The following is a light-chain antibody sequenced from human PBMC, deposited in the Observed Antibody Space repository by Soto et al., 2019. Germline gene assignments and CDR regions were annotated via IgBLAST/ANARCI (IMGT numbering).Light chain of an antibody. CDR3: QQYNSYSWT. V-gene: IGKV1-5*01. J-gene: IGKJ1*01. CDR1: QSISSW. CDR2: DAS. Sequence: IQMTQSPSTLSASVGDRVTITCRAGQSISSWLAWYQQKPGKAPKLLIYDASSLESGVPSRFSGSGSGTEFTLTISSLQPDDFATYYCQQYNSYSWTFGQGTKV.